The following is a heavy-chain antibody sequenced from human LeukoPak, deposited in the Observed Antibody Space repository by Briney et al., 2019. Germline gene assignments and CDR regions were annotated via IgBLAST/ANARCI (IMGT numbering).Heavy chain of an antibody. CDR1: GGSFSGYY. CDR2: INHSGST. V-gene: IGHV4-34*01. Sequence: SETLSLTCAVYGGSFSGYYWSWIRQPPGKGLEWIGEINHSGSTNYNPSLKSRVTISVDTSKNQFSLKLSSVTAADTAVYYCASGDYLWGSYLGYWGQGTLVTVSS. CDR3: ASGDYLWGSYLGY. J-gene: IGHJ4*02. D-gene: IGHD3-16*02.